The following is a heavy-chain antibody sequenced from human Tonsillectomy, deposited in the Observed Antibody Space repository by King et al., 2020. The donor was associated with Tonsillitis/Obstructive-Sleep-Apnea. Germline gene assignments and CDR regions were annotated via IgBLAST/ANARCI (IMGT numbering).Heavy chain of an antibody. Sequence: VQLVESGGGLVQPGGSLRLSCASSGFTFSSYEMNWVRQAPGKGLEWVSYISSSGSIIYYADYVKGRFSISRDNAKNSVYLQMNSLRAEDTAVYYCARGTPPIAAIFSYYYGLAVWGQGTTVTVSS. V-gene: IGHV3-48*03. D-gene: IGHD3-9*01. CDR2: ISSSGSII. CDR1: GFTFSSYE. CDR3: ARGTPPIAAIFSYYYGLAV. J-gene: IGHJ6*02.